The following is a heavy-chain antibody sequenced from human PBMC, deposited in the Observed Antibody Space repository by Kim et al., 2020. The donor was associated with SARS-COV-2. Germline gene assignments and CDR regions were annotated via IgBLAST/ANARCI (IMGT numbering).Heavy chain of an antibody. D-gene: IGHD2-15*01. J-gene: IGHJ4*02. V-gene: IGHV2-70*01. Sequence: YSTSLKTRLTISKDTSKNQVVITMTNMDPVDTATYYCARIRNLGWRHVDYWGQGTLVTVSS. CDR3: ARIRNLGWRHVDY.